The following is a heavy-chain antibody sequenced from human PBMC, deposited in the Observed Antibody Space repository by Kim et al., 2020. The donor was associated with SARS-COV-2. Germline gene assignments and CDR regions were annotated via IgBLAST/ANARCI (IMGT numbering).Heavy chain of an antibody. J-gene: IGHJ3*02. D-gene: IGHD4-17*01. V-gene: IGHV4-31*02. Sequence: PSLRSRVTISVDTSKNQFSLKLSSVTAADTAVYYCARGGLTTVTNDAFDIWGQGTMVTVSS. CDR3: ARGGLTTVTNDAFDI.